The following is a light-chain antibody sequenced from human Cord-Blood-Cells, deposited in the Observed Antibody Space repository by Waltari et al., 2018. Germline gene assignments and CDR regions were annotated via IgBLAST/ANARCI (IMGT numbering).Light chain of an antibody. J-gene: IGKJ2*03. CDR2: KAS. CDR3: QQYNSYPYS. CDR1: QSISSW. V-gene: IGKV1-5*03. Sequence: DIQMTQSPSTLSASVGDRVHITGRASQSISSWLSWYQQKPGRAPKLLIYKASSLESGVPSRFSGSGSGTEFTLTISSLQPDDFATYYCQQYNSYPYSFGQGTKLEIK.